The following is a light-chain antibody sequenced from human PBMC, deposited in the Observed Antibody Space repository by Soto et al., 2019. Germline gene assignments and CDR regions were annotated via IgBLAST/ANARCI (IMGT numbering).Light chain of an antibody. CDR1: QSISSY. V-gene: IGKV1-39*01. Sequence: DIQMTQSPSSLSASVGDRVTITCRASQSISSYLNWYQQKPAKAPKLLIYAASSLQSGVPSRFSGSGSGTDFTLTISSLQPEDFATYYCQQSYSTPGWTFGQGTKVEIK. CDR2: AAS. CDR3: QQSYSTPGWT. J-gene: IGKJ1*01.